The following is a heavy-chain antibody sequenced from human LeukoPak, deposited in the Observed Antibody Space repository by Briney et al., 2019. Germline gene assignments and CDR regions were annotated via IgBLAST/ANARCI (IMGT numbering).Heavy chain of an antibody. CDR3: AAAEGYCSSTSCSQH. D-gene: IGHD2-2*01. CDR1: GYTLTELS. Sequence: SVKVSCKVSGYTLTELSMHWVRQAPGKGLEWMGGFDPEDGETIYAQKFQGRVTMTEDTSTDTAYMELSSLRSEDTAVYYCAAAEGYCSSTSCSQHWGQGTLVTVSS. V-gene: IGHV1-24*01. CDR2: FDPEDGET. J-gene: IGHJ1*01.